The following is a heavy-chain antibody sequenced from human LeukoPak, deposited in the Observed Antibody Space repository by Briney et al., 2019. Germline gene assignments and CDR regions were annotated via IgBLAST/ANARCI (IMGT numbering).Heavy chain of an antibody. J-gene: IGHJ4*02. V-gene: IGHV4-34*01. Sequence: PSETLSLTCAVYGGSFSGYYWSWIRQRPGKGLEWIGEIYHSGSTNYNPSLKSRVTISVDTSKNKFSLKLSSVTAADTAVYYCAREVVAVAGTLPYYFDYWGQGTLVTVSS. D-gene: IGHD6-19*01. CDR2: IYHSGST. CDR3: AREVVAVAGTLPYYFDY. CDR1: GGSFSGYY.